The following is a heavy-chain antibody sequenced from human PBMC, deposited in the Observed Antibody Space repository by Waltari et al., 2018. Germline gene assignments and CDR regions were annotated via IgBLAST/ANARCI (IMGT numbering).Heavy chain of an antibody. CDR2: IYHSGST. V-gene: IGHV4-38-2*01. CDR1: GYSIRSGYY. Sequence: QVQLQESGPGLVKPSETLSLTCAVSGYSIRSGYYWGWIRQPPGKGLEWIGSIYHSGSTYYNPSLKSRVTISVDTSKNQFSLKLSSVTAADTAVYYCARKSGIRFYFDYWGQGTLVTVSS. CDR3: ARKSGIRFYFDY. D-gene: IGHD3-16*01. J-gene: IGHJ4*02.